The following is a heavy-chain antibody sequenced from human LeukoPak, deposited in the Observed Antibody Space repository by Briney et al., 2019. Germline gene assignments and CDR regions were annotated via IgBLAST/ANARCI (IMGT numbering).Heavy chain of an antibody. J-gene: IGHJ4*02. V-gene: IGHV1-69*04. CDR2: IIPILGIA. CDR3: ARGGRDYYDSLDY. Sequence: SVKVSCKASGGTFSSYAISWVRQAPGQGLEWMGRIIPILGIANYAQNFQGRVTITADKSTSTAYMALSSLRSEDTAVYYCARGGRDYYDSLDYWGQGTLVTVSS. D-gene: IGHD3-22*01. CDR1: GGTFSSYA.